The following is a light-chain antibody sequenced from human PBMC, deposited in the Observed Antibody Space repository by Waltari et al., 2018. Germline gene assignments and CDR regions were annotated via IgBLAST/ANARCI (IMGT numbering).Light chain of an antibody. Sequence: VLTQSPGTLSLSPGERATLFCRASQSITKKYFAWYQQKPGQAPRLLIYGASSRAAGVPDRFSGSGSGTDFTLTISRLEPEDFAVYYCQQYGSSVMYTFGQGTKLEIK. J-gene: IGKJ2*01. CDR2: GAS. CDR1: QSITKKY. CDR3: QQYGSSVMYT. V-gene: IGKV3-20*01.